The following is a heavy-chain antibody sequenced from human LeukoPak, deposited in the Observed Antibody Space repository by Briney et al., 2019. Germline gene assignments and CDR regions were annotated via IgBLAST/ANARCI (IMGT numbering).Heavy chain of an antibody. CDR1: GFTFSTYA. Sequence: PGRSLRLSCAASGFTFSTYAMHWVRQAPGKGLEWVALISNDASNKYYADSVKGRFTISRDNAKNSLYLQMNSLRAEDTAVYYCGSTVREGEDQWGQGTLVTVSS. D-gene: IGHD3-10*01. CDR3: GSTVREGEDQ. V-gene: IGHV3-30*04. CDR2: ISNDASNK. J-gene: IGHJ4*02.